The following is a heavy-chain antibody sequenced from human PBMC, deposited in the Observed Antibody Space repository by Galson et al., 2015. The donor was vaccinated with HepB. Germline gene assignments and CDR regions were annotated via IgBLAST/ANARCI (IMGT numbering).Heavy chain of an antibody. D-gene: IGHD2-21*01. Sequence: SLRLSCAASGFTFSSYAMSWVRQAPGKGLEWVSAISGSGGSTYYADSVKGRFTISRDNSKNTLYLQMNSLRAEDTAMYYCARHIDGDYGDYWGQGTLVTVSS. CDR2: ISGSGGST. CDR1: GFTFSSYA. J-gene: IGHJ4*02. CDR3: ARHIDGDYGDY. V-gene: IGHV3-23*01.